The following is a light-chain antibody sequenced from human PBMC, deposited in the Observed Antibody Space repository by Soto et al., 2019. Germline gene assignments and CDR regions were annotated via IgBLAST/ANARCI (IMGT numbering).Light chain of an antibody. Sequence: EIVLTQSPATLSLSPGERATLSCRASQSVSSYLAWYQQKPGQAPRLLIYDASNRATGIPARFSGSGSGTDFTLTISSLEPEDSAMYYCQQYGSSGGITFGHGTRLEIK. CDR3: QQYGSSGGIT. CDR2: DAS. J-gene: IGKJ5*01. V-gene: IGKV3-11*01. CDR1: QSVSSY.